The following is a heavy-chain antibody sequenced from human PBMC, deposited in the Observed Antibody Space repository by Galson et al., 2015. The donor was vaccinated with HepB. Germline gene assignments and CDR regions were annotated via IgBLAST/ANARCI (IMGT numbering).Heavy chain of an antibody. Sequence: ETLSLTCTVSGGSISSSSYYWGWIRQPPGKGLEWIGSIYYSGSTYYNPSLKSRVTISVDTSKNQFSLKLSSVTAADTAVYYCARANIVVVPAAPFNWFDPWGQGTLVTVSS. CDR3: ARANIVVVPAAPFNWFDP. J-gene: IGHJ5*02. V-gene: IGHV4-39*07. D-gene: IGHD2-2*01. CDR1: GGSISSSSYY. CDR2: IYYSGST.